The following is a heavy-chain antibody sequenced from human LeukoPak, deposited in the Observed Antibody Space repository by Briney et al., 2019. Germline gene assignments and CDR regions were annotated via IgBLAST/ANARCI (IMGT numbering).Heavy chain of an antibody. Sequence: GGSLRLSCAASGFTFSSYAMSWVRQAPGKGLEWVSAISGSGGSTYYADSVKGRFTISGDNSKNTLYLQMNSLRAEDTAVYYCAKVRGIAAAGRYGMDVWGQGTTVTVSS. V-gene: IGHV3-23*01. D-gene: IGHD6-13*01. CDR1: GFTFSSYA. CDR3: AKVRGIAAAGRYGMDV. J-gene: IGHJ6*02. CDR2: ISGSGGST.